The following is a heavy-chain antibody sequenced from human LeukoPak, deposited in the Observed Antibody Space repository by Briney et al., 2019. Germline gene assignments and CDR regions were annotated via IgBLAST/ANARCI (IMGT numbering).Heavy chain of an antibody. CDR3: ARVSSSSFFDY. D-gene: IGHD6-6*01. J-gene: IGHJ4*02. CDR1: GGSSSSYY. Sequence: PSETLSLTCTVSGGSSSSYYWSWIRQPPGKGLEWIGYIYYSGSTNYNPSLKSRVTISVDTSKNQFSLKLSSVTAADTAVYYCARVSSSSFFDYWGQGTLATVSS. CDR2: IYYSGST. V-gene: IGHV4-59*01.